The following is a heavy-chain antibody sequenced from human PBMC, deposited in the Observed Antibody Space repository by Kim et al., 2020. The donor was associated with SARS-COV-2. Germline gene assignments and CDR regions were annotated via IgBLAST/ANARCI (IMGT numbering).Heavy chain of an antibody. Sequence: SVKVSCKASGGTFSSYAISWVRQAPGQGLEWMGGIIPIFGTANYAQKFQGRVTITADESTSTAYMELSSLRSEDTAVYYCARVQGYYYGSGSYGSSFWYFDLWGRGTLVTVSS. D-gene: IGHD3-10*01. J-gene: IGHJ2*01. CDR3: ARVQGYYYGSGSYGSSFWYFDL. V-gene: IGHV1-69*13. CDR1: GGTFSSYA. CDR2: IIPIFGTA.